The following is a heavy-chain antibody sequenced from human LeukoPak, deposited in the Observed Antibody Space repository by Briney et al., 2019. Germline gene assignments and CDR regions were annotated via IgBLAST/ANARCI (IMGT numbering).Heavy chain of an antibody. J-gene: IGHJ1*01. CDR3: ATSLGAGYFQH. V-gene: IGHV4-59*08. CDR1: GGSISSYY. D-gene: IGHD3-10*01. Sequence: SETLSLTCTVSGGSISSYYWSWIRQPPGKGLEWIGYIYYSGSTNYNPSLKSRVTISVDTSKNQFSLKLSSVTAADTAVYYCATSLGAGYFQHWGRGTLVTVSS. CDR2: IYYSGST.